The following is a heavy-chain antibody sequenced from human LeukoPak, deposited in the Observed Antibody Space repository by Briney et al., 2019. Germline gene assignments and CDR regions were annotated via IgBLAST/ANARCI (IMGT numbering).Heavy chain of an antibody. Sequence: GGSLRLSCAASGFTFSSYWMSWVRQAPGKGLEWVANIRQDGSEKYYLDSVEGRFTISRDNGKNSLYLQMNSLRAEDTAVYYCASSYYYYYYMDVWGKGTTVTVSS. CDR3: ASSYYYYYYMDV. J-gene: IGHJ6*03. CDR1: GFTFSSYW. CDR2: IRQDGSEK. V-gene: IGHV3-7*01.